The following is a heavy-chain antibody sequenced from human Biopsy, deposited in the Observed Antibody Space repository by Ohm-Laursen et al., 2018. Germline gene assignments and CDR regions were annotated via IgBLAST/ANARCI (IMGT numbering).Heavy chain of an antibody. CDR3: AKHGSGWTGDDAFHI. CDR2: ISYSRDT. Sequence: PPGTLSLTYTVSGGSISGSSWSWIRQAPGKGLEWIGYISYSRDTNYNPSLKSRITISVDTSKNQFSLKLTSVTAADTAVYYRAKHGSGWTGDDAFHIWGQGTMVTVSS. D-gene: IGHD6-19*01. J-gene: IGHJ3*02. CDR1: GGSISGSS. V-gene: IGHV4-59*08.